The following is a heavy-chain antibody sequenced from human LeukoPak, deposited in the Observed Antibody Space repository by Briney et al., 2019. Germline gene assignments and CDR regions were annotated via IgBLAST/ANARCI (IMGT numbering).Heavy chain of an antibody. D-gene: IGHD4-23*01. Sequence: SETLSLTCTVSGNSMTNYYWNWIRQPPGKGLEWIGYIHHSGSTYYNPSLKSRVTISVDRSKNQFSLKLSSVTAADTAVYYCARGGYGGNAFDIWGQGTMVTVSS. CDR3: ARGGYGGNAFDI. CDR1: GNSMTNYY. J-gene: IGHJ3*02. CDR2: IHHSGST. V-gene: IGHV4-59*12.